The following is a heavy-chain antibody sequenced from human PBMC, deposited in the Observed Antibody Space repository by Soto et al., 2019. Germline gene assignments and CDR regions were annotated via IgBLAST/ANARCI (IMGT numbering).Heavy chain of an antibody. D-gene: IGHD6-13*01. J-gene: IGHJ4*02. V-gene: IGHV1-69*13. CDR2: IIPIFGTA. Sequence: ASVKVSCKASGGTFSSYAISWVRQAPGQGLEWMGGIIPIFGTANYAQKFQGRVTITADESTSTAYMELSSLRSEDTAVYYCASRSSWPGLYYFDYWGQGTLVTVSS. CDR1: GGTFSSYA. CDR3: ASRSSWPGLYYFDY.